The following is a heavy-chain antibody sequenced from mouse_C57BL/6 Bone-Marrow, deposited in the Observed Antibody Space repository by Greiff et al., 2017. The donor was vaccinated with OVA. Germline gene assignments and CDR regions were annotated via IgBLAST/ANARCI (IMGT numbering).Heavy chain of an antibody. CDR3: VRELRSFAY. V-gene: IGHV10-1*01. CDR2: IRSKSNNYAT. D-gene: IGHD1-1*01. J-gene: IGHJ3*01. Sequence: EVQGVESGGGLVQPKGSLKLSCAASGFSFNTYAMTWVRQAPGKGLEWVARIRSKSNNYATYYADSVKDRFTISRDDSESMLYLQMNNLKTEDTAMYYCVRELRSFAYWGQGTLVTVSA. CDR1: GFSFNTYA.